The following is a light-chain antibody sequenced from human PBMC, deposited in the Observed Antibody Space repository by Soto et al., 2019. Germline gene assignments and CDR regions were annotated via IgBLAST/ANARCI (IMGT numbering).Light chain of an antibody. J-gene: IGKJ5*01. CDR2: DAS. Sequence: DIQMTQSPSSLSASVGDRVTITCQASQDISNYLNWFQQKPGKAPNLLFYDASNLETGVPSRFSGSGSGTAFTFTISSLQPEDIATYYCQQYDDVPHTFGQGTRLEIK. CDR3: QQYDDVPHT. CDR1: QDISNY. V-gene: IGKV1-33*01.